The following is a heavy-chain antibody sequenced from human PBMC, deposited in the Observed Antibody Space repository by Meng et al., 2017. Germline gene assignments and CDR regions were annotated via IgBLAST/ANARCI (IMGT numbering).Heavy chain of an antibody. J-gene: IGHJ4*02. D-gene: IGHD6-6*01. CDR2: IWYDGSNK. CDR3: ARGGAARPPDY. Sequence: VGAGGRVGRAGGDLGLPCAASGYTFRIYGMHWGRQAPGQGLEWVAVIWYDGSNKYYADSVKGLFTISRDNSKNTLYLQMNSLRAEDTAVYYCARGGAARPPDYWGQGTLVTVSS. CDR1: GYTFRIYG. V-gene: IGHV3-33*01.